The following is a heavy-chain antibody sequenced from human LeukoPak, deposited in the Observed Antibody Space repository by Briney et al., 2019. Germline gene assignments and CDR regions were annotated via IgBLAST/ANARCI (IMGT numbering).Heavy chain of an antibody. CDR2: IHTSGST. V-gene: IGHV4-4*07. Sequence: TPSETLSLTCSVSGGSISTYYWSWIRQPAGKGLEWIAQIHTSGSTNFNPSLKSRVTISMDTPNNQLSLMMSSVTAADTAIYYCAGRGLSTGWTFDYWGHGTLVTVSS. J-gene: IGHJ4*01. CDR1: GGSISTYY. D-gene: IGHD6-19*01. CDR3: AGRGLSTGWTFDY.